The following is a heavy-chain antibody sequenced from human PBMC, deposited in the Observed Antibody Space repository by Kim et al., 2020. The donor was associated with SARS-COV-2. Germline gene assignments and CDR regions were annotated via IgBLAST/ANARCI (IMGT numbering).Heavy chain of an antibody. J-gene: IGHJ4*02. Sequence: ASVKVSCKASGYTFTSYGISWVRQAPGQGLEWMGWISAYNGNTNYAQKLQGRVTMTTDTSTSTAYMELRSLRSDDTAVYYCARDLIPGRIQLWLPDYWGQGTLVTVSS. CDR2: ISAYNGNT. CDR1: GYTFTSYG. D-gene: IGHD5-18*01. V-gene: IGHV1-18*01. CDR3: ARDLIPGRIQLWLPDY.